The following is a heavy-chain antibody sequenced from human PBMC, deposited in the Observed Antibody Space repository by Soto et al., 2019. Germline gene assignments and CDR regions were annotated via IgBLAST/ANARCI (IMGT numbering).Heavy chain of an antibody. D-gene: IGHD3-22*01. J-gene: IGHJ4*02. CDR2: ISYDGSNK. V-gene: IGHV3-30*18. CDR1: GFTFSSYG. Sequence: QVQLVESGGGVVQPGRSLRLSCAASGFTFSSYGMHWVRQAPGKGLEWVAVISYDGSNKYYADSVKGRFTISRDNSKNTLYLQMNSLGAEDTAVYYCAKDDYYDSSGPDYWGQGTLVTVSS. CDR3: AKDDYYDSSGPDY.